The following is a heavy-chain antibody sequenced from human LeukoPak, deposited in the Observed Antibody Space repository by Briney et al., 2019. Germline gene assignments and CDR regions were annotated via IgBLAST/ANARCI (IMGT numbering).Heavy chain of an antibody. CDR3: ARHKNFDNWFDP. Sequence: PSETLSLTCTVSGGSISSYYWSWIRQPPGKGLEWIGYIYYSGSTNYNPSLKSRATISVDTSKNQFSLKLSSVTAADTAVYYCARHKNFDNWFDPWGQGTLVTVSS. CDR1: GGSISSYY. CDR2: IYYSGST. J-gene: IGHJ5*02. V-gene: IGHV4-59*08. D-gene: IGHD2/OR15-2a*01.